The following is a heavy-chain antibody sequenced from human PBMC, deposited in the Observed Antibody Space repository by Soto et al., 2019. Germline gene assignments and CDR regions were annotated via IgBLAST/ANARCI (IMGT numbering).Heavy chain of an antibody. CDR3: AASLWFGELLPTTYWYFDL. CDR1: GFTFTSSA. J-gene: IGHJ2*01. CDR2: IVVGSGNT. Sequence: QMQLVQSGPEVKKPGTSVKVSCKASGFTFTSSAMQWVRQARGQRLEWIGWIVVGSGNTNYAQKFQERVTITRDMSTSTAYMELSSLRSEDTAVYYCAASLWFGELLPTTYWYFDLWGRGTLVTVSP. V-gene: IGHV1-58*02. D-gene: IGHD3-10*01.